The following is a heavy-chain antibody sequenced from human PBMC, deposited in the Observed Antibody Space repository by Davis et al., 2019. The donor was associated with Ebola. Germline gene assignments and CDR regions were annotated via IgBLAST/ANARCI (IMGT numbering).Heavy chain of an antibody. Sequence: PSETLSLTCTVSGGSISSGSYYWSWIRQPAGKGLEWIGHIYTSGSTNYNPSLESRVTISVDTSKNQFSLKLSSVTAADTAVYYCARHRPAYGGFGGDFDYWGQGTLVTVSS. J-gene: IGHJ4*02. V-gene: IGHV4-61*09. CDR3: ARHRPAYGGFGGDFDY. CDR2: IYTSGST. CDR1: GGSISSGSYY. D-gene: IGHD4-23*01.